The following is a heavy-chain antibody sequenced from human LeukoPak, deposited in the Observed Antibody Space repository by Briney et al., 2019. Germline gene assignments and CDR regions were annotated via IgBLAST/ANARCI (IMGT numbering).Heavy chain of an antibody. CDR2: IYYSGST. CDR1: GGSISSSSYY. V-gene: IGHV4-39*01. Sequence: SETLSLTCTVSGGSISSSSYYWGWIRQPPGKGLEWIGSIYYSGSTYYDPSLKSRVTISVDTSKNQFSLKLSSVTAADTAVYYCARLYSSSWIDYWGQGTLVTVSS. CDR3: ARLYSSSWIDY. D-gene: IGHD6-13*01. J-gene: IGHJ4*02.